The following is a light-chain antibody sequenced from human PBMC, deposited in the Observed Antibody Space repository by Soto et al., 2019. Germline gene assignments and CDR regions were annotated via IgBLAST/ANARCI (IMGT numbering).Light chain of an antibody. Sequence: DIQMTQSPSTLSAFVGDRVTITCRASQTINNWLAWYQQKPGKAPKLLIYKASSLESGVPSRFTGSGSGTEFTLTISSLQPDDFATYYCQQYKSYSSYTFGQGPKLEIK. CDR1: QTINNW. CDR2: KAS. J-gene: IGKJ2*01. V-gene: IGKV1-5*03. CDR3: QQYKSYSSYT.